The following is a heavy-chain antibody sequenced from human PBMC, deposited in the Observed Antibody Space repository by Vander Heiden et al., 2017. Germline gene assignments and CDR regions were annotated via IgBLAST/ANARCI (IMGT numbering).Heavy chain of an antibody. CDR2: ILPIFGTA. CDR3: ASPHCSSTSCYDYYYYYGMDV. V-gene: IGHV1-69*01. J-gene: IGHJ6*01. CDR1: GGTFSRYA. Sequence: ASGGTFSRYAISWVRQAPGQGLEWMGGILPIFGTANYAQKFQGRVTITADESTSTAYMELISLRSEDTAVYYCASPHCSSTSCYDYYYYYGMDVWGQGTTVAVSS. D-gene: IGHD2-2*01.